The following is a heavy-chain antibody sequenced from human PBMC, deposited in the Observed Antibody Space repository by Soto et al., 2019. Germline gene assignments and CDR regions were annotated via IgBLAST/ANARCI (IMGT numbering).Heavy chain of an antibody. CDR3: ARDRSFGSGSYSDY. CDR2: IDYSGST. D-gene: IGHD3-10*01. V-gene: IGHV4-61*01. J-gene: IGHJ4*02. Sequence: QVQLQESGPGLVKPSETLSLTCTVSGGSVSSSSYYWSWIRQPPGKALEWIGFIDYSGSTNYNPSLKSRLTMSIDTSKNQFSLRLNSVTAADTAVYYCARDRSFGSGSYSDYWGQGTLVTVSS. CDR1: GGSVSSSSYY.